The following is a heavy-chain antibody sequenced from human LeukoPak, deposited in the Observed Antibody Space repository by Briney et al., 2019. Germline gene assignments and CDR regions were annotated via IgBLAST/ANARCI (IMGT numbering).Heavy chain of an antibody. CDR1: GGSLSSYY. J-gene: IGHJ4*02. Sequence: SETLSLTCTVSGGSLSSYYWSWIRHPGGKGLECIGRIYTSGSTNYNPSLKSRVTMSVDTSKNQFSLKLNSVTAADTAVYYCARDLMTWGQGTLVTVSS. V-gene: IGHV4-4*07. CDR2: IYTSGST. CDR3: ARDLMT.